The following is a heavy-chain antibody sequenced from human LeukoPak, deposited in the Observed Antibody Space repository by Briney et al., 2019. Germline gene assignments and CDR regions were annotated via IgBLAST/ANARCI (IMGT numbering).Heavy chain of an antibody. J-gene: IGHJ4*02. V-gene: IGHV3-30*18. CDR2: ISYDGSNK. CDR1: GFTFSSYG. CDR3: AKEVATGGDYFDY. D-gene: IGHD5-12*01. Sequence: PGGSLRLSCAASGFTFSSYGMHWVRQAPGKGLEWVAVISYDGSNKYYADSVKGRFTISRDNSKNTLYLQMNSLRAEDTAVYYCAKEVATGGDYFDYWGQGTLVTVSS.